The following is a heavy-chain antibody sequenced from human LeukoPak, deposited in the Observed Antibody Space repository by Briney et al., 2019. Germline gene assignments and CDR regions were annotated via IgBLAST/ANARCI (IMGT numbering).Heavy chain of an antibody. Sequence: ASVKVSCKTSGYTFTSYYMHWVRQAPGQGLERMGWISAYNGNTNYAQKLQGRVTMTTDTSTSTAYMELRSLRSDDTAVYYCARDVGEWLRLAGYWGQGTLVTVSS. CDR3: ARDVGEWLRLAGY. D-gene: IGHD5-12*01. CDR1: GYTFTSYY. J-gene: IGHJ4*02. CDR2: ISAYNGNT. V-gene: IGHV1-18*04.